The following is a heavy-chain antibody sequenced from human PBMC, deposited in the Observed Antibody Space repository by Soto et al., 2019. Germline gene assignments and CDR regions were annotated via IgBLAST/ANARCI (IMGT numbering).Heavy chain of an antibody. CDR2: VNHSGGS. J-gene: IGHJ4*02. V-gene: IGHV4-39*07. Sequence: SETLSLTCTVSGGSISSGSYYWGWIRQPPGKGLEWIGEVNHSGGSNYSPSLKSRVTIAVDTSKNQFSLKLTSVTAADAAVYYCARGGSGYGYNDGTEYWGRGTLVTVSS. D-gene: IGHD3-9*01. CDR3: ARGGSGYGYNDGTEY. CDR1: GGSISSGSYY.